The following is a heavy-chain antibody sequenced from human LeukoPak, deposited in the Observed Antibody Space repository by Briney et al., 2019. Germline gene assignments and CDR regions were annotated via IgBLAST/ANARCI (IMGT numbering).Heavy chain of an antibody. D-gene: IGHD6-13*01. CDR3: ATESFIAAAVQAFDI. CDR2: IYYSGST. CDR1: GGSISSGGYY. Sequence: SETLSLTCTVSGGSISSGGYYWSWIRQHPGKGLEWIGYIYYSGSTYYNPSLKSRVTISVDTSKNQFSLKLSSVTAADTAVYYCATESFIAAAVQAFDIWGQGTMVTVSS. J-gene: IGHJ3*02. V-gene: IGHV4-31*03.